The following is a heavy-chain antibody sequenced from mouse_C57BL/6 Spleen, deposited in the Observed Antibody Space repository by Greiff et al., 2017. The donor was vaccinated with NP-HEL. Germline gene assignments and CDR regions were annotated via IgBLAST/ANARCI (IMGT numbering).Heavy chain of an antibody. CDR2: IYPGDGDT. D-gene: IGHD2-3*01. J-gene: IGHJ2*01. V-gene: IGHV1-80*01. CDR3: ATGGYDGYWGY. CDR1: GYAFSSYW. Sequence: QVQLQQSGAELVKPGASVKISCKASGYAFSSYWMNWVKQRPGKGLEWIGQIYPGDGDTNYNGKFKGKATLTADKSSSTAYMQLSSLTSEDSAVYYCATGGYDGYWGYWGQGTTLTVSS.